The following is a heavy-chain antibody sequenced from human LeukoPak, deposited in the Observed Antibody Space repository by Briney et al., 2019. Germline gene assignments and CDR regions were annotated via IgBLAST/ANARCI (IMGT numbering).Heavy chain of an antibody. D-gene: IGHD2-21*02. CDR2: IFYSGTT. Sequence: SETLSLTCTVSGGSINNFYWSWIRQPPGKGLEWLGFIFYSGTTNYNPSLESRVSMSVDTSRNQFSLNLRSLTAADTAVYYCARHPRGDSSNPPGSFDIWGQGTVVTVSS. V-gene: IGHV4-59*08. CDR1: GGSINNFY. J-gene: IGHJ3*02. CDR3: ARHPRGDSSNPPGSFDI.